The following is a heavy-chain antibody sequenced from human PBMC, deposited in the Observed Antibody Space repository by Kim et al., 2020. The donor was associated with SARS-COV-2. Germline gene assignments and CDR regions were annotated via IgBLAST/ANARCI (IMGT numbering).Heavy chain of an antibody. CDR3: ADRGPYDFWSGYYRDWYFDL. CDR2: IYYSGST. CDR1: GGSISSSSYY. V-gene: IGHV4-39*01. J-gene: IGHJ2*01. Sequence: SETLSLTCTVSGGSISSSSYYWGWIRQPPGKGLEWIGSIYYSGSTYYNPSLKSRVTISVDTSKNQFSLKLSSVTAADTAVYYCADRGPYDFWSGYYRDWYFDLWGRGTLVTVSS. D-gene: IGHD3-3*01.